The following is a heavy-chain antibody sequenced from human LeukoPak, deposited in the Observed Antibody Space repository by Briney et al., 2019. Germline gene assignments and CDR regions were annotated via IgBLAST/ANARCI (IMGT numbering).Heavy chain of an antibody. Sequence: GGFMRLSCAASGYTIGSYDLAWVRQAPGKGLEWVSGFSSSDGSTHYGDSVKGRFTISRDKSKNTLYLQMNSLRAEDTAVYYCANRDRDVWGQGTTVTASS. J-gene: IGHJ6*02. CDR1: GYTIGSYD. CDR3: ANRDRDV. V-gene: IGHV3-23*01. CDR2: FSSSDGST.